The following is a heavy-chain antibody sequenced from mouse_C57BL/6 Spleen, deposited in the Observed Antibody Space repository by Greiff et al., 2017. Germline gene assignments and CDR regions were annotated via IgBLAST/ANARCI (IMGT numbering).Heavy chain of an antibody. Sequence: QVQLQQPGAELVKPGASVKMSCKASGYTFTSYWITWVKQRPGQGLEWIGDIYPGSGSTNYNEKFKSKATLTVDTSSSTAYMQLSSLTSEDSAFYYCARKGTAQAKDAMDYCGQGTSVTVSS. V-gene: IGHV1-55*01. CDR1: GYTFTSYW. CDR2: IYPGSGST. J-gene: IGHJ4*01. CDR3: ARKGTAQAKDAMDY. D-gene: IGHD3-2*02.